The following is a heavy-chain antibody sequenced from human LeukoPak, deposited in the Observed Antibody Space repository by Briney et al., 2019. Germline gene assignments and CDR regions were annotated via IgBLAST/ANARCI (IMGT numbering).Heavy chain of an antibody. Sequence: SQTLSLTCTVSGGSISSGSYYWSWIRQPAGKGLEWIGRIYTSGSTNYNPSLKSRVTISVDTSKNQFSLKLSSVTAADTAVYYCARLSGGYSDFDYWGQGTLVTVSS. CDR2: IYTSGST. CDR3: ARLSGGYSDFDY. CDR1: GGSISSGSYY. V-gene: IGHV4-61*02. J-gene: IGHJ4*02. D-gene: IGHD1-26*01.